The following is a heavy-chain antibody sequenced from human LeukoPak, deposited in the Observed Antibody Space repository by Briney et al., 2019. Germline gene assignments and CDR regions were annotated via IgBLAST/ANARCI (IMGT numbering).Heavy chain of an antibody. CDR3: ARVSKYHCGGDCYSAGADY. J-gene: IGHJ4*02. D-gene: IGHD2-21*02. CDR2: IYHSGST. Sequence: SETLSLTCAVSGGSISSSNWWSWVRQPPGKGLEWIGEIYHSGSTNYNPSLKSRVTISVDKSKNQFSLKLSSVTAADTAVYYCARVSKYHCGGDCYSAGADYWGQGTLVTVSS. V-gene: IGHV4-4*02. CDR1: GGSISSSNW.